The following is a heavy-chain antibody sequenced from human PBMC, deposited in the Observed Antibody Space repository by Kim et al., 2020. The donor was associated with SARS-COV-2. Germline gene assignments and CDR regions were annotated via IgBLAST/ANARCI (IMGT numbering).Heavy chain of an antibody. J-gene: IGHJ4*02. V-gene: IGHV3-11*06. CDR3: ASRPLYCSSTSCYPSAVDY. D-gene: IGHD2-2*01. Sequence: GRFTISRDNAKNSLYLQMNSLRAEDTAVYYCASRPLYCSSTSCYPSAVDYWGQGTLVTVSS.